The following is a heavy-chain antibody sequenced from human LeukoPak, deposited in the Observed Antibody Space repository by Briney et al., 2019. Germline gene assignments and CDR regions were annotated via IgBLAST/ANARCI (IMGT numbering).Heavy chain of an antibody. D-gene: IGHD1-7*01. CDR2: INPNSGGT. J-gene: IGHJ4*02. Sequence: ASVKVSCKASGYIFTDYYMHWVRQAPGQELGWMGRINPNSGGTNYAQKFQGRVTITADESTSTAYMELSSLRSEDTAVYYCARDHRGTGTIVARFDYWGQGTLVTVSS. CDR3: ARDHRGTGTIVARFDY. V-gene: IGHV1/OR15-1*04. CDR1: GYIFTDYY.